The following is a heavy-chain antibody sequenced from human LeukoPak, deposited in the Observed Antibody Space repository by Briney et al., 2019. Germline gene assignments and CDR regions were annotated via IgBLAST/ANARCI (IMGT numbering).Heavy chain of an antibody. CDR3: TSGRDYYYESSGPFDY. V-gene: IGHV1-24*01. J-gene: IGHJ4*02. CDR1: GYILTKLS. CDR2: FDPEDGET. Sequence: ASVKVSCKVSGYILTKLSMHWVRQAPGKGLEWMGGFDPEDGETLYAQKFQGRVTLTEDTSADIAYIELTGLTSEDTAVYYCTSGRDYYYESSGPFDYWGQGTLVTVSS. D-gene: IGHD3-22*01.